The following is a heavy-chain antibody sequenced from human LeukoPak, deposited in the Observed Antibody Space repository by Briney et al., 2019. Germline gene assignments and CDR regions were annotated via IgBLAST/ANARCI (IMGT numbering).Heavy chain of an antibody. CDR3: ARHPYGSGAWFDF. CDR2: IFYSGST. D-gene: IGHD3-10*01. J-gene: IGHJ4*02. V-gene: IGHV4-39*01. Sequence: SDPLSLTCTSPGGATGGRSNYWAGFPRPPGKGLGGIGNIFYSGSTYYNPSLKSRVTISVDTSKNQFSLKLRSVTAADTAVYYCARHPYGSGAWFDFWGQGTLVTVSS. CDR1: GGATGGRSNY.